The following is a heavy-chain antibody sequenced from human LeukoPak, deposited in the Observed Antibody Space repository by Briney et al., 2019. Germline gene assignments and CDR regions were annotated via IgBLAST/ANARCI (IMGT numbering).Heavy chain of an antibody. J-gene: IGHJ4*02. D-gene: IGHD2-2*01. CDR3: ARVPYCSSTSCYPYYFGY. CDR1: GGSFSGYY. CDR2: INHSGST. Sequence: SETLSLTCAVYGGSFSGYYWSWIRQPPGKGLEWIGEINHSGSTNYNPSLKSRVTISVDTSKNQFSLKLSSVTAADTAVYYCARVPYCSSTSCYPYYFGYWGQGTLVTVSS. V-gene: IGHV4-34*01.